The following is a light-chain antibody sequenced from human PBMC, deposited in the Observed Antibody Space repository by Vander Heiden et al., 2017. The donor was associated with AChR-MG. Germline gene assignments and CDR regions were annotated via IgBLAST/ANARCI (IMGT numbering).Light chain of an antibody. CDR2: AAS. V-gene: IGKV1-39*01. Sequence: IQMTQSPSSLSASVGARVTITCRASQSISSYLNWYQQKPGKAPKLLIYAASSLQSGVPSRFSGSGSGTDFTLTISRLQPEDFATYYCQQRDSTPRTFGQGTKVEIK. J-gene: IGKJ1*01. CDR3: QQRDSTPRT. CDR1: QSISSY.